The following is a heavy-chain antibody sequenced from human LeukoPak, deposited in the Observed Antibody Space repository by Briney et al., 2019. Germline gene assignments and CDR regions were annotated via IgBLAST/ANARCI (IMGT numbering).Heavy chain of an antibody. CDR1: GGSISSGGYY. V-gene: IGHV4-30-2*01. CDR2: IYHSGST. Sequence: PSETLSLTCAVSGGSISSGGYYWSWIRQPPGKGLEWIGYIYHSGSTYYNPSLKSRVTISVDRSKNQFSLKLSSVTAADTAVYYCARSSGSADKSYYYYYMDVWGKGTTVTVSS. J-gene: IGHJ6*03. CDR3: ARSSGSADKSYYYYYMDV. D-gene: IGHD3-10*01.